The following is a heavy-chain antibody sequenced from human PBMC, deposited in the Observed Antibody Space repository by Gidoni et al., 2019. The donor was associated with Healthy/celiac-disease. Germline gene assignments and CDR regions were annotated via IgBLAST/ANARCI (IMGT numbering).Heavy chain of an antibody. Sequence: VQLQESGPGLVKPSETLSLTCTVAGGSISSYYWSWIRQPPGKGLEWIGYIYYSGSTNYNPSLKSQVTISVVTSKNQFSLKLSSVTAADTAVYYCARLGRIAAAVDYWGQGTLVTVSP. CDR2: IYYSGST. D-gene: IGHD6-13*01. J-gene: IGHJ4*02. V-gene: IGHV4-59*08. CDR3: ARLGRIAAAVDY. CDR1: GGSISSYY.